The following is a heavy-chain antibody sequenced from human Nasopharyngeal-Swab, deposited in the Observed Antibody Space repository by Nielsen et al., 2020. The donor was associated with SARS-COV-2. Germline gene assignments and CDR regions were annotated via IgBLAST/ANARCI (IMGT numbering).Heavy chain of an antibody. Sequence: WIRQPPGKGLEWIGYIYYSGSTYYNPSLKSRVTISVDTSKNQFSLKLSSVTAADTAVYYCASSAVVANINGWFDPRGQGTLVTVSS. CDR2: IYYSGST. V-gene: IGHV4-31*02. D-gene: IGHD5-12*01. J-gene: IGHJ5*02. CDR3: ASSAVVANINGWFDP.